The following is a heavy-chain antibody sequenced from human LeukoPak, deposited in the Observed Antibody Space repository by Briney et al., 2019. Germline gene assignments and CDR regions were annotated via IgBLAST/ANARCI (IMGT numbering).Heavy chain of an antibody. CDR2: INHSGST. D-gene: IGHD6-6*01. CDR3: ARVPRSSSRWLDP. Sequence: SETLSLTCAVYSGSFSGYYWSWIRQPPGKGLEWIGEINHSGSTNYNPSLKSRVTISVDTSKNQFSLKLSSVTAADTAVYYCARVPRSSSRWLDPWGQGTLVTVSS. J-gene: IGHJ5*02. CDR1: SGSFSGYY. V-gene: IGHV4-34*01.